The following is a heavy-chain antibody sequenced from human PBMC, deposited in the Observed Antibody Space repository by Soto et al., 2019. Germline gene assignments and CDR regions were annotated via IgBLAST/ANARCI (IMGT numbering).Heavy chain of an antibody. Sequence: QVQLQESGPGLVKPSDTLSLTCNVSGGSIKSGGYYWGWIRQPPGKGLEWIGYIHYRGRTSYNPSLERRVSISLASSGHHFSLKLTSVTAADTAVYYSARCRDAFGFDSWGQGTLVTVST. J-gene: IGHJ4*02. CDR3: ARCRDAFGFDS. D-gene: IGHD2-15*01. V-gene: IGHV4-31*03. CDR2: IHYRGRT. CDR1: GGSIKSGGYY.